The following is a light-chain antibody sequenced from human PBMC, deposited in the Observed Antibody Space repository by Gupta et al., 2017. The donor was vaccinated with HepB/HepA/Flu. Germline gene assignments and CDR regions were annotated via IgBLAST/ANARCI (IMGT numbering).Light chain of an antibody. CDR3: ATWDDSLNGWV. Sequence: QSVLTQPPSASGTPGQRVTISCSGSSSNIGSKTVKWYQQVPGTAPKLLIYTNNQRPSGVPDRFSGSKSGTSASLAISGLQSEDEADDYCATWDDSLNGWVFGGGTKLTVL. CDR2: TNN. CDR1: SSNIGSKT. J-gene: IGLJ3*02. V-gene: IGLV1-44*01.